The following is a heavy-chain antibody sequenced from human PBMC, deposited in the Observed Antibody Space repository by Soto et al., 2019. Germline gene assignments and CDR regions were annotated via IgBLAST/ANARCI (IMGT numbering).Heavy chain of an antibody. D-gene: IGHD1-7*01. CDR3: LAGNYN. J-gene: IGHJ4*02. CDR2: LTRGSLM. V-gene: IGHV3-48*01. Sequence: EVQLVESGGALVQHGGSLRLSCAVAGITLSDHYMNWVRQAPGAGLDWVSTLTRGSLMYYADSVKGRFTISRDNAKNSLYLQLTSLRVEDTAMYYCLAGNYNWGQGTLVIVSS. CDR1: GITLSDHY.